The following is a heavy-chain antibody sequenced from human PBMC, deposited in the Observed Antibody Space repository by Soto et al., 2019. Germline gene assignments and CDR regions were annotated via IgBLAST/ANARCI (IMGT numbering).Heavy chain of an antibody. CDR1: GFTCSMYG. J-gene: IGHJ4*02. D-gene: IGHD1-1*01. CDR3: TRGPRSTSTGTGAF. Sequence: GSLRLSCAASGFTCSMYGMHCVRRVPGKGPAWVSRINDDGSSTNYAYSVKGRFPPSRDTAKYTLYPQMNDLRAEATAVSYCTRGPRSTSTGTGAFWGQGTLVTVSS. V-gene: IGHV3-74*01. CDR2: INDDGSST.